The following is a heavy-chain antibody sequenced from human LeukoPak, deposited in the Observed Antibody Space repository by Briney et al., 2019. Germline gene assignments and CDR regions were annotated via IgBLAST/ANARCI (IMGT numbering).Heavy chain of an antibody. J-gene: IGHJ4*02. CDR3: ARDFYYDSSGYYGQLDY. Sequence: PGGSLRLSCAASGFTFSSYSMNWVRQAPGKGLEWVSSISSSSSYIYYADSAKGRFAISRDNAKNSLYLQMNSLRAEDTAVYYCARDFYYDSSGYYGQLDYWGQGTLVTVSS. CDR1: GFTFSSYS. V-gene: IGHV3-21*01. D-gene: IGHD3-22*01. CDR2: ISSSSSYI.